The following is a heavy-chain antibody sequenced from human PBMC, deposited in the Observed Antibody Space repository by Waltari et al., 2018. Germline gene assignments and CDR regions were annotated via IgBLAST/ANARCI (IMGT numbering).Heavy chain of an antibody. J-gene: IGHJ4*02. D-gene: IGHD3-3*01. CDR3: ARGGDFWSGYNTPYFDY. Sequence: QVQLQESGPGLVKPSETLSLTCTVSGGSISSYYWSWIRQPPGKGLEWSGYIYYSGSTNYNPSLKSRVTISVDTSKNQFSLKLSSVTAADTAVYYCARGGDFWSGYNTPYFDYWGQGTLVTVSS. CDR1: GGSISSYY. V-gene: IGHV4-59*01. CDR2: IYYSGST.